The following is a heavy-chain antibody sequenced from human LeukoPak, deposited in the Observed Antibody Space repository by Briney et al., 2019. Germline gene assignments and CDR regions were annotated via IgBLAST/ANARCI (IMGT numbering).Heavy chain of an antibody. D-gene: IGHD5-12*01. J-gene: IGHJ4*02. Sequence: GGSLRLSCAASGFTFSSYWMHWVRQAPGKGLVWVSRINTDGSITTYADSVKGRFTISRDNAKNTLYLQMNSLRAEDTAVYYCARDLVVATGPDYWGQGTLVTVSS. CDR1: GFTFSSYW. V-gene: IGHV3-74*01. CDR2: INTDGSIT. CDR3: ARDLVVATGPDY.